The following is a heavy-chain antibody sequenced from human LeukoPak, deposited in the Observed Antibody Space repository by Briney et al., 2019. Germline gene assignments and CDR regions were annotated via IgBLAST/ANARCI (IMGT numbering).Heavy chain of an antibody. J-gene: IGHJ6*02. D-gene: IGHD5-12*01. V-gene: IGHV1-3*01. Sequence: ASVKVSCKASGYTFTAYVMHWVRQAPGQRLEWMGWINAGSGNTKYSQEFQGRVTTTRDTFANTIYMELSSLRSEDTAVYYCTRALGYPYYAMDVWGQGTTVTVSS. CDR1: GYTFTAYV. CDR3: TRALGYPYYAMDV. CDR2: INAGSGNT.